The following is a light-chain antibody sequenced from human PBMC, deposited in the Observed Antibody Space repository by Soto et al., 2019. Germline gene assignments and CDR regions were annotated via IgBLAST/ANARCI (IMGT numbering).Light chain of an antibody. CDR3: QQYNSYSLT. J-gene: IGKJ1*01. CDR2: KAS. Sequence: DIQMTQSPYTLSASVGDRVTITCRASQSISSWLAWYQQRLGQAPKLLIYKASSLESGVPSRFSGSGSGTEFTLTITSLQPDDFATYYCQQYNSYSLTFGQGTKVEIK. CDR1: QSISSW. V-gene: IGKV1-5*03.